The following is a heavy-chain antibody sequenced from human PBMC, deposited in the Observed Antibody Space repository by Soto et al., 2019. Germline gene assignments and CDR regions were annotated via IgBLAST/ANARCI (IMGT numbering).Heavy chain of an antibody. CDR1: GYSFTSYW. CDR2: IYPGDSDT. V-gene: IGHV5-51*01. D-gene: IGHD3-3*01. Sequence: PGESLNISCKGSGYSFTSYWIGWVRQMPGKGLEWMGIIYPGDSDTRHSPSFQGQVTISAEKSISTAYLQWSSLKDSDTAMYYCARHSNFGVVESDWFDPWGQGTLVTVSS. CDR3: ARHSNFGVVESDWFDP. J-gene: IGHJ5*02.